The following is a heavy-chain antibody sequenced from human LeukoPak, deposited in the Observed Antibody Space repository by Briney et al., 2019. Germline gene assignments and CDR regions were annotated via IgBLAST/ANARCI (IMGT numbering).Heavy chain of an antibody. J-gene: IGHJ4*02. V-gene: IGHV4-59*01. D-gene: IGHD3-16*01. CDR1: GGSISSYY. CDR2: IYYSGST. CDR3: ARGGRAFDY. Sequence: SETLSLTCTVSGGSISSYYWSWIRQPPGTGMEWIGYIYYSGSTNYNPSLKSRVTISVDTSKNQFSLKLSSLTAADTAVYYCARGGRAFDYWGQGTLVTVSS.